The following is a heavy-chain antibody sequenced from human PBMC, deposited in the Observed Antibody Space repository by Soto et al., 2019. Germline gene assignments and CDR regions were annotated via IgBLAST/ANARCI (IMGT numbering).Heavy chain of an antibody. Sequence: ASVKVSCKASGYTFTSYYMHWVRQAPGQGLEWMGIINPSGGSTSYAQKFQGRVTMTRDTSTSTVYMELGSLRSEDTAVYYCARERSITIFGVVHWFDPWGQGTLVTVS. CDR3: ARERSITIFGVVHWFDP. J-gene: IGHJ5*02. CDR1: GYTFTSYY. V-gene: IGHV1-46*03. D-gene: IGHD3-3*01. CDR2: INPSGGST.